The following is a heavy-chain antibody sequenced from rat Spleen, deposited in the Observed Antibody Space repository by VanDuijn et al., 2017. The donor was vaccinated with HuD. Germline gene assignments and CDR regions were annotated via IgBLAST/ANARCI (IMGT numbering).Heavy chain of an antibody. J-gene: IGHJ3*01. V-gene: IGHV5-29*01. Sequence: EVQLVESGGGLVQPGRSLKLSCEASGFTFSNYGMAWVRQAPRKGLEWVATINYDATSTHYRDSVKGRFTISRNNAQSTLYLQMNSLRSEDTATYYCTPYEGGSAYWGQGTLVTVSS. CDR1: GFTFSNYG. CDR3: TPYEGGSAY. CDR2: INYDATST. D-gene: IGHD1-12*01.